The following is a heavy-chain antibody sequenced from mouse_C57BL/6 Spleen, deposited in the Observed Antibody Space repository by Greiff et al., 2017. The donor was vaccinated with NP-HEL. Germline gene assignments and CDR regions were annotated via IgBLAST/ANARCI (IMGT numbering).Heavy chain of an antibody. V-gene: IGHV5-4*03. J-gene: IGHJ2*01. Sequence: EVKLMESGGGLVKPGGSLKLSCAASGFTFSSYAMSWVRQTPEKRLEWVATISDGGSYTYYPDNVKGRFTISRDNAKNNLYLQMSHLKSEDTAMYYCARAYGSSMFDYWGQGTTLTVSS. D-gene: IGHD1-1*01. CDR1: GFTFSSYA. CDR3: ARAYGSSMFDY. CDR2: ISDGGSYT.